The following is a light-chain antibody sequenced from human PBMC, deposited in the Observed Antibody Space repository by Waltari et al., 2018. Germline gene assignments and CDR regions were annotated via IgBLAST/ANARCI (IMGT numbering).Light chain of an antibody. V-gene: IGKV2-28*01. CDR2: DTS. Sequence: IVLTQSPLSLPVTPGEPACISCRSSQSLLISAGYSSLDWYFHKSGQPPPILIYDTSVRPSGVPDRFTGSGSGTDFTLKIRRVEAEDVGVYYCMQGLQIPVTFGQGTTLEIK. J-gene: IGKJ2*01. CDR3: MQGLQIPVT. CDR1: QSLLISAGYSS.